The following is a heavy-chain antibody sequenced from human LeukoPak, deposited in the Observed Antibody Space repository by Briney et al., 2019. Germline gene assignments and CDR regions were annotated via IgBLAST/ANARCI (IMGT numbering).Heavy chain of an antibody. CDR3: ARDYTKTYAFDI. CDR2: IYYSGST. D-gene: IGHD3-16*01. Sequence: PSETLSLTCTVSGGSISSTSYYWGWIRQPPGKGLEWIGSIYYSGSTNYNPSLKSRVTISVDASKNQFSLKLSSVTAADTAVYYCARDYTKTYAFDIWGQGTMVTVSS. CDR1: GGSISSTSYY. V-gene: IGHV4-39*07. J-gene: IGHJ3*02.